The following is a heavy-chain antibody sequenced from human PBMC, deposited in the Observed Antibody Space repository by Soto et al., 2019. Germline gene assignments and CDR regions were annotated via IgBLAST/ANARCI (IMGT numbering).Heavy chain of an antibody. CDR3: ATPKRYPELRGVGDY. J-gene: IGHJ4*02. V-gene: IGHV3-30*03. CDR1: GFTFSSYG. CDR2: ISYDGSNK. Sequence: VQLVESGGGLVKPGGSLRLSCVASGFTFSSYGMHWVRQAPGKGLEWVAVISYDGSNKYYADSVKGRFTISRDNSKNTLYLQMNSLRAEDTAVYYCATPKRYPELRGVGDYWGQGTLVTVSS. D-gene: IGHD1-7*01.